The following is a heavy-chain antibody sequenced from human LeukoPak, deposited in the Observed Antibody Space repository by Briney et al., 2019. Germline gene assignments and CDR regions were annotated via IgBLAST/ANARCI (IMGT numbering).Heavy chain of an antibody. CDR3: ARRDDSSGYHKIFDY. V-gene: IGHV4-39*01. J-gene: IGHJ4*02. CDR1: GVSISSSNSY. Sequence: SETLSLTCTVSGVSISSSNSYWGWIRQPPGKGLERIGSIFHSGSTYYNPSLKSRVTISIDTSNNQFYLKLSSLTAADTAVYYCARRDDSSGYHKIFDYWGQGTLVTVSS. CDR2: IFHSGST. D-gene: IGHD3-22*01.